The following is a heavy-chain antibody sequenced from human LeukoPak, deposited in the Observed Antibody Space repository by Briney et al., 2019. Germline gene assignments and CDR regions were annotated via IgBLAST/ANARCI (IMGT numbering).Heavy chain of an antibody. CDR3: AHDYYDSSGYYYYFDY. D-gene: IGHD3-22*01. CDR2: ISGSSSTI. CDR1: GFTFSSYS. Sequence: GGSLRLSCAASGFTFSSYSMNWVRQAPGKGLEWGSYISGSSSTIYYADSVKGRFTISRDNGKNTLYLQMNSLRAEDTAVYYCAHDYYDSSGYYYYFDYWGQGTLVTVSS. J-gene: IGHJ4*02. V-gene: IGHV3-48*01.